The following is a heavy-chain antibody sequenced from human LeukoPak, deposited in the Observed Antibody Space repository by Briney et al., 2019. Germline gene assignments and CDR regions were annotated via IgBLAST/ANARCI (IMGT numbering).Heavy chain of an antibody. Sequence: SQTLSLTCAISGDSLSSNSVTWNWIRQSPSRGLEWLGSIYYRSTWYNDYAVSVRGRITVNPDTSKHQFSLHLNSVTPEDTAVYYCARRLTQYDCFDPWGQGILVTVSS. CDR3: ARRLTQYDCFDP. CDR2: IYYRSTWYN. CDR1: GDSLSSNSVT. V-gene: IGHV6-1*01. J-gene: IGHJ5*02. D-gene: IGHD2-2*01.